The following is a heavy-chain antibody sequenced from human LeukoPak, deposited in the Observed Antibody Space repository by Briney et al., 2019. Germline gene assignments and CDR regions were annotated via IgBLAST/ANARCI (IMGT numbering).Heavy chain of an antibody. J-gene: IGHJ4*02. CDR3: ARDLKQWLVRGYFDY. V-gene: IGHV1-2*02. D-gene: IGHD6-19*01. CDR2: INPNSGGT. Sequence: ASVKVSRKASGYTFTGYYMHWVRQAPGQGREWMGWINPNSGGTNYAQKFQGRVTMTRDTSISTAYMELSRLRSDDTAVCYCARDLKQWLVRGYFDYWGQGTLVTVSS. CDR1: GYTFTGYY.